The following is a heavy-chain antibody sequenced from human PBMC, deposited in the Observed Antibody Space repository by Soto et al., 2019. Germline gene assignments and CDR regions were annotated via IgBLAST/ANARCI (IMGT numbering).Heavy chain of an antibody. CDR1: GGSFSGYY. V-gene: IGHV4-34*01. J-gene: IGHJ6*02. D-gene: IGHD3-10*01. CDR3: ARASYYYGSGSPQVGMDV. Sequence: SETLSLTCAVYGGSFSGYYWSWIRQPPGKGLEWIEEINHSGSTNYNPSLKSRVTISVDTSKNQFSLKLSSVTAADTAVYYCARASYYYGSGSPQVGMDVWGQGTTVTVSS. CDR2: INHSGST.